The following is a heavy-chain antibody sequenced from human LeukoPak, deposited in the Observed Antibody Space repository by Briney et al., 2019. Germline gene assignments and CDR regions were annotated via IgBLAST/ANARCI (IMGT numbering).Heavy chain of an antibody. J-gene: IGHJ4*02. CDR2: IHTGGTT. D-gene: IGHD3-16*01. CDR3: VYSRGTY. Sequence: GGSLRLSCAASVFITSSDFMGWVRQAPEKGLEWVSLIHTGGTTFYTDSVKGRFTISRDTSMNTVSLQMNNLRAEDTAIYYCVYSRGTYWGQGTLVTVSS. CDR1: VFITSSDF. V-gene: IGHV3-53*01.